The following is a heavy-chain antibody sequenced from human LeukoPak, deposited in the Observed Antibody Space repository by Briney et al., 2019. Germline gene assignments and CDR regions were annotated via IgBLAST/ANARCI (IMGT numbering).Heavy chain of an antibody. J-gene: IGHJ4*02. CDR1: GFTFSSYW. CDR3: ARDARDFWSGYFHY. CDR2: IKQDGSGK. V-gene: IGHV3-7*01. Sequence: GGSLRLSCAAPGFTFSSYWMSWVRQAPGKGLEWVANIKQDGSGKYYVDSVKGRFTISRDNAKNSLYLQMNSLRAEDTAVYHCARDARDFWSGYFHYWGQGTLVTVSS. D-gene: IGHD3-3*01.